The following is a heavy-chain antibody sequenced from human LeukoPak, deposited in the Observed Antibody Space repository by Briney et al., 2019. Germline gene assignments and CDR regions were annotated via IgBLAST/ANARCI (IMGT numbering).Heavy chain of an antibody. CDR3: ARRVRGDYGGWGVLPPYYFDY. D-gene: IGHD4-23*01. CDR1: GGSISSSSYY. V-gene: IGHV4-39*07. J-gene: IGHJ4*02. Sequence: SETLSLTCTVSGGSISSSSYYWSWIRQPPGKGLEWIGEINHSGSTNYNPSLKSRVTISVDTSKNQFSLKLSSVTAADTAVYYCARRVRGDYGGWGVLPPYYFDYWGQGTLVTVSS. CDR2: INHSGST.